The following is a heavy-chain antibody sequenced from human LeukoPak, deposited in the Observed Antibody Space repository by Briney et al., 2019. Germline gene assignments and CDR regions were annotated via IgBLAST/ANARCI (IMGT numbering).Heavy chain of an antibody. CDR3: ARGIVVVVGTSDHFDY. J-gene: IGHJ4*02. CDR1: GFTFSTYW. Sequence: GGSLRLSCVASGFTFSTYWMNWVRQAPGKGLERVGTISPDGSDKYYVDSVKGRFTISRDNAKTSLYLQINSLRADDTALYFCARGIVVVVGTSDHFDYWGQGTLITVSS. D-gene: IGHD2-2*01. CDR2: ISPDGSDK. V-gene: IGHV3-7*01.